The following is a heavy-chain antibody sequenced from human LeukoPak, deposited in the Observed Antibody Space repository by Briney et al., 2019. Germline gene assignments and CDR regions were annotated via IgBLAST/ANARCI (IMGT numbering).Heavy chain of an antibody. J-gene: IGHJ5*02. CDR3: ARNPSSWYVWFDP. Sequence: PSETLSLTCTVSGYSISSGYYWGWIRQPPGKGLEWIGSIYHSGSTYYNPSLKSRVTISVDTSKNQFSLKLSSVTAADTAVYYCARNPSSWYVWFDPWGQGTLVTVSS. CDR1: GYSISSGYY. V-gene: IGHV4-38-2*02. CDR2: IYHSGST. D-gene: IGHD6-13*01.